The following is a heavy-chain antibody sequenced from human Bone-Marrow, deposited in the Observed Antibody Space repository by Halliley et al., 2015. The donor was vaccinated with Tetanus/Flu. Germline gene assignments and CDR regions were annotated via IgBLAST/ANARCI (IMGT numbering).Heavy chain of an antibody. D-gene: IGHD1-26*01. CDR1: TFTFSFYA. CDR2: ISASGSRT. CDR3: AIDTLLQFDY. Sequence: SLRLSCATSTFTFSFYAMTWVRQAPGKGLEWVSSISASGSRTYHADFVKGRFTVSRDNSKNTLYLQMNSLRDGDTAVYYCAIDTLLQFDYWGQGTLVTVSS. J-gene: IGHJ4*02. V-gene: IGHV3-23*01.